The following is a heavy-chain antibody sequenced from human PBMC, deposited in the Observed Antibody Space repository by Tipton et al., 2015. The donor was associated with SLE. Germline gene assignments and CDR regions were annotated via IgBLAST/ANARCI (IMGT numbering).Heavy chain of an antibody. Sequence: TLSLTCAVYGGSFSVHYWSWSWIRQPPGKGLEWIGEINHSGSTNYNPSLKSRVTISVDTSKNQFSLKLSSVTAADTAVYYCARPVNYYDSSGYGSWGQGTLVTVS. D-gene: IGHD3-22*01. CDR1: GGSFSVHY. V-gene: IGHV4-34*01. CDR3: ARPVNYYDSSGYGS. CDR2: INHSGST. J-gene: IGHJ4*02.